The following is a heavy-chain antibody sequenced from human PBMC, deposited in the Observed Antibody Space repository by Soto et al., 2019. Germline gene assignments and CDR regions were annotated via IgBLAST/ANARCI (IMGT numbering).Heavy chain of an antibody. Sequence: EVQLLESGGGLVQPGGSLRLSCAASGFTFSSYAMSWVRQAPGKGLEWVSAISGSGGSTYYADSVKGRFTISRDNSKNRLYLQMNSLRAEDTAVYYCRAAGYCSSTSCYTTSYYFDYWGQGTLVTVSS. CDR2: ISGSGGST. D-gene: IGHD2-2*01. J-gene: IGHJ4*02. CDR3: RAAGYCSSTSCYTTSYYFDY. CDR1: GFTFSSYA. V-gene: IGHV3-23*01.